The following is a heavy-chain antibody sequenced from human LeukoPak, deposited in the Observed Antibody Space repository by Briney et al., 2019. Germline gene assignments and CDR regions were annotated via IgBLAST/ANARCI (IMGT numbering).Heavy chain of an antibody. CDR3: ARGKRDGYSTFDY. J-gene: IGHJ4*02. CDR1: SGTFISYA. CDR2: IIPIFGTA. D-gene: IGHD5-24*01. V-gene: IGHV1-69*05. Sequence: ASVKVSCKASSGTFISYAIIWVRHAPGQGLEWMGGIIPIFGTANYAQKFQGRVTITTDESTSTAYMELSSLRSEDTAVYYCARGKRDGYSTFDYWGQGTLVTVSS.